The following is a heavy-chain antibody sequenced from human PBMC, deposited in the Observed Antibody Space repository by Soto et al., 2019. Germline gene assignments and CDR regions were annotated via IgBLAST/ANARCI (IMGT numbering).Heavy chain of an antibody. V-gene: IGHV3-23*01. CDR2: VSGSGAST. J-gene: IGHJ6*02. D-gene: IGHD2-15*01. Sequence: EVQLLESGGGLVQPGGSLRVSCAASGFTLSSYAMSWVRQAPGKGLEWVSAVSGSGASTYYADSVKGRFTISRDSSKNTLYLHMNSLRAEDTAVYYCAKDRDCSDGSCYTRAPYGMDVWGQGTTVTVSS. CDR1: GFTLSSYA. CDR3: AKDRDCSDGSCYTRAPYGMDV.